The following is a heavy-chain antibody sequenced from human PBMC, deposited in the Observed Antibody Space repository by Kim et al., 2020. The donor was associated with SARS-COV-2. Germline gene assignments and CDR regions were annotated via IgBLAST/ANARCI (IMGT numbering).Heavy chain of an antibody. CDR1: GYTFTGYG. CDR2: ISAYNGNT. D-gene: IGHD6-13*01. V-gene: IGHV1-18*04. CDR3: ARDFTPLDSSSWSDY. J-gene: IGHJ4*02. Sequence: ASVKVSCKASGYTFTGYGISWVRQAPGQGLEWMGWISAYNGNTNYAQKLQGRVTMTTDTSTSTAYMELRSLRSDDTAVYYCARDFTPLDSSSWSDYWGQGTLVTVSS.